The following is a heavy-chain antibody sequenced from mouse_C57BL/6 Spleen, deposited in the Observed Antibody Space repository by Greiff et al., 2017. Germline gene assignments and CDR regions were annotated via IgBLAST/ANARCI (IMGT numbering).Heavy chain of an antibody. J-gene: IGHJ2*01. CDR1: GYTFTSYW. CDR3: SRSEGYDYSVYFGF. D-gene: IGHD2-4*01. CDR2: INPSNGGT. Sequence: QVQLQQPGTELVKPGASVKLSCKASGYTFTSYWMHWVKQRPGQGLGWIGNINPSNGGTNYNEKFKSKATLTVDKSSSTAYLQLRSLTSADSAVYYCSRSEGYDYSVYFGFWGQGTTLTVSS. V-gene: IGHV1-53*01.